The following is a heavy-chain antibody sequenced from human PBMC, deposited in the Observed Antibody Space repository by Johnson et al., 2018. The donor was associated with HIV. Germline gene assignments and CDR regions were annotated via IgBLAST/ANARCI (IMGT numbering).Heavy chain of an antibody. J-gene: IGHJ3*02. CDR2: IKSKTDGGTT. Sequence: VQLVESGGGVVQPGRSLRLSCAASGFTFSSYAMHWVRQAPGKGLEWVGRIKSKTDGGTTDYATPVKGRFTISRDDSKSTLHLQMNSLKTEDTAVYYCAKAGGYSSSWFGSAFDIWGQGTGVTVSS. CDR3: AKAGGYSSSWFGSAFDI. V-gene: IGHV3-15*01. D-gene: IGHD6-13*01. CDR1: GFTFSSYA.